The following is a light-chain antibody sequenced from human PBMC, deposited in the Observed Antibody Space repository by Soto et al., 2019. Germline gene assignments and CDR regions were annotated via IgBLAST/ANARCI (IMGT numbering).Light chain of an antibody. CDR1: QSVSSN. CDR3: QQYGSSPKIT. CDR2: GAS. Sequence: EIVLTQSPATLSLSPGERATLSCRASQSVSSNLAWYQQKPGQAPRLLIYGASTRATGFPARFSGSGSGTDFTLTISRLEPEDFAVYYCQQYGSSPKITFGQGTRLEIK. J-gene: IGKJ5*01. V-gene: IGKV3-20*01.